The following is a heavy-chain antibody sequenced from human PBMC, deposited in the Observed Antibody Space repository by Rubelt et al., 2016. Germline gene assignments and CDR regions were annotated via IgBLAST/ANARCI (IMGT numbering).Heavy chain of an antibody. CDR3: ASDIVAATYVFDY. Sequence: GFTLNNYWMHWVRQAPGKGLVWVSEIKYDGSATNYADSVKGRFTISRDSAMSTLYLQMNSLRAEDTAMYYCASDIVAATYVFDYWGQGTLVTVSS. V-gene: IGHV3-74*01. CDR2: IKYDGSAT. CDR1: GFTLNNYW. J-gene: IGHJ4*02. D-gene: IGHD1-26*01.